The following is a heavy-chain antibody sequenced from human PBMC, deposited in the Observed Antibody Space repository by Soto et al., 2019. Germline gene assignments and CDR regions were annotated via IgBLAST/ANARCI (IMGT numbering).Heavy chain of an antibody. J-gene: IGHJ5*02. D-gene: IGHD2-2*01. CDR3: ARVPAYRTRWSSDPWFDT. Sequence: QVLLVQSGAAVKTPGASVKISCQASGYTFTNYGITWVRQTPGQGFEWMAWINPYNGNTNYAQNLQGRVTMTTDTSTSTVYMELRSLRSDDTAVYYCARVPAYRTRWSSDPWFDTWGQGTLVTVAS. V-gene: IGHV1-18*01. CDR2: INPYNGNT. CDR1: GYTFTNYG.